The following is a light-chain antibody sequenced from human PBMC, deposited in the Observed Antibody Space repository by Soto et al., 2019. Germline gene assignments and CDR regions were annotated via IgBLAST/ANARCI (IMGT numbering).Light chain of an antibody. V-gene: IGLV1-40*01. CDR1: SSNIGAGYN. CDR3: QSYDSSLSEWV. J-gene: IGLJ2*01. Sequence: QSVLTQPPSVSGAPGQRVTISCTGSSSNIGAGYNVHWYQQVPGTAPKLLIYANNNRPSGVPDRFSGSKSGTSASLAITGLQAEDEADYYCQSYDSSLSEWVFGGGTKLTVL. CDR2: ANN.